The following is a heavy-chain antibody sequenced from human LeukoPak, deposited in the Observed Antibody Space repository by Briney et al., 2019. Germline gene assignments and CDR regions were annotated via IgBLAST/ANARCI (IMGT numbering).Heavy chain of an antibody. Sequence: SVKVSCKASGYTFTSYGISWVRQAPGQGLEWMGGIIPIFGTANYAQKFQGRVTITTDESTSTAYMELSSLRSEDTAVYYCARDHDVGYCSSTSCYGAFDIWGQGTMVTVSS. D-gene: IGHD2-2*01. CDR1: GYTFTSYG. CDR2: IIPIFGTA. CDR3: ARDHDVGYCSSTSCYGAFDI. V-gene: IGHV1-69*05. J-gene: IGHJ3*02.